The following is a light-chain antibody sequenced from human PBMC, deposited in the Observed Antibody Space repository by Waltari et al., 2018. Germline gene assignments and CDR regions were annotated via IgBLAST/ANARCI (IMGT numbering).Light chain of an antibody. CDR2: SAS. Sequence: DIWMAQSPSPLSASLGDRVTVPCRASENIMTYLNWYQHKPGSAPKLLISSASKLQGGVPSRFSGSGSGTDFTLTISGLQPVDFATYYCQQSYSVPFTFGPGTSVDLK. J-gene: IGKJ3*01. CDR1: ENIMTY. V-gene: IGKV1-39*01. CDR3: QQSYSVPFT.